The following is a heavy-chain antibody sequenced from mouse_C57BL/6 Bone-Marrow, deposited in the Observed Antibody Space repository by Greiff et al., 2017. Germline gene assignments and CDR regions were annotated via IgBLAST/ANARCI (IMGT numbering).Heavy chain of an antibody. J-gene: IGHJ2*01. CDR2: LDPENGDT. V-gene: IGHV14-4*01. Sequence: EVQLQQSGAELVRPGASVKLSCTASGFNIKDDYMHWVKQRPEQGLEWIGWLDPENGDTEYASKFQGKATITADTSSNTAYLQLSSLTSEDTAVYYCTIFYGSSFYYFDYWGQGTTLTVSS. CDR1: GFNIKDDY. CDR3: TIFYGSSFYYFDY. D-gene: IGHD1-1*01.